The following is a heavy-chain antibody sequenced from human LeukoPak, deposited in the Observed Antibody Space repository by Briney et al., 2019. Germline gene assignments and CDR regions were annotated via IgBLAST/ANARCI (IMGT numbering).Heavy chain of an antibody. CDR2: ISSSSNNI. Sequence: GGSLRLSCAASGFTFSDYYMTWIRQAPGKGLEWVSYISSSSNNIHYANSVRGRFTISRDNAKNSVYLQMNSLRAEDTAIYYCARAAGRFDPWGQGTLVTVSS. CDR3: ARAAGRFDP. CDR1: GFTFSDYY. J-gene: IGHJ5*02. V-gene: IGHV3-11*01.